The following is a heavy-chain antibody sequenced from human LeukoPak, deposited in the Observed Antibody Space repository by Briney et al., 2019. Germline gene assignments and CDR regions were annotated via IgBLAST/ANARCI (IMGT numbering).Heavy chain of an antibody. CDR1: GGSFSGYY. CDR3: ARGSRRLTGRRAFDI. J-gene: IGHJ3*02. CDR2: INHSGST. V-gene: IGHV4-34*01. D-gene: IGHD1-26*01. Sequence: PSETLSLTCAVYGGSFSGYYWSWIRRPPGKGLEWIGEINHSGSTNYNPSLKSRVTISVDTSKNQFSLKLSSVTAADTAVYYCARGSRRLTGRRAFDIWGQGTMVTVSS.